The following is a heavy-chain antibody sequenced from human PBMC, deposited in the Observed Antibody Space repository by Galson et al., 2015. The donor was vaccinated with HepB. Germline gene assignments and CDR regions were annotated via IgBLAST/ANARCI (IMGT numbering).Heavy chain of an antibody. CDR2: IYYSGST. J-gene: IGHJ4*02. Sequence: ATLSLTCTVSGGSISSSSYYWGWIRQPPGKGLEWIGSIYYSGSTYYNPSLKSRVTISVDTSKNQFSLKLSSVTAADTAVYYCARGIVVRGVIPAYWGQGTLVTVSS. V-gene: IGHV4-39*07. D-gene: IGHD3-10*01. CDR3: ARGIVVRGVIPAY. CDR1: GGSISSSSYY.